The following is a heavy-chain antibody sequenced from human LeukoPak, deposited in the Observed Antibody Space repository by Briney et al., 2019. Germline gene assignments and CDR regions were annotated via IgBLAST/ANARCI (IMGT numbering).Heavy chain of an antibody. V-gene: IGHV4-61*02. J-gene: IGHJ5*02. D-gene: IGHD1-14*01. CDR3: AALTMGATATRKNWFDP. CDR2: IYTSGST. CDR1: GGSISSGNYY. Sequence: PSETLSLTCTVSGGSISSGNYYWSWIRQPAGKRLEWIGRIYTSGSTNYNPSLKSRVTISGDTSKNQFSLKLSSVTAADTAVYYCAALTMGATATRKNWFDPWGQGTLVTVSS.